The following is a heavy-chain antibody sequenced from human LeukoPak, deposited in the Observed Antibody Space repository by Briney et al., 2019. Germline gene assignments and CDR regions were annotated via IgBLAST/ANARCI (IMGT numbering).Heavy chain of an antibody. D-gene: IGHD2-2*01. CDR1: GYSISSGYY. CDR2: IKHSGST. J-gene: IGHJ5*02. V-gene: IGHV4-38-2*01. CDR3: ARGARTSVVPAAIGWFDP. Sequence: PSETLSLTCAVSGYSISSGYYWGWIRQPPGKGLEWIGEIKHSGSTNYNPSLKSRVTISVDTSKNQFSLKLSSVTAADTAVYYCARGARTSVVPAAIGWFDPWGLGTLVIVSS.